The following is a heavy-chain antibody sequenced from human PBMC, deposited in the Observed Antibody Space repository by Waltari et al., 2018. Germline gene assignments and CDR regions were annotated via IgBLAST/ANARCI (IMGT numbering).Heavy chain of an antibody. CDR1: GFQISNND. Sequence: EEQPLGAGGGLARPGGSLRLSRAPSGFQISNNDVGGVRPAPGRGLEWVSVISYEVRGVYSADSVRDRFTISRDNSRNTLFLEMNSLRAEDTALYYCARDWRRSLEFFDWLLFALDLWGQGTLVDVSS. CDR2: ISYEVRGV. J-gene: IGHJ5*02. V-gene: IGHV3-23*01. D-gene: IGHD3-3*02. CDR3: ARDWRRSLEFFDWLLFALDL.